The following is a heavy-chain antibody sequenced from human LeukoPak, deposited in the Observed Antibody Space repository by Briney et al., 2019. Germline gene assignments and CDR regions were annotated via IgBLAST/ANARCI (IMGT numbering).Heavy chain of an antibody. CDR2: ISSSGSTK. J-gene: IGHJ4*02. V-gene: IGHV3-48*03. CDR1: GFTFSSFE. Sequence: GGSRRLSCGASGFTFSSFEMDWVRQAPGKGLEWVSYISSSGSTKYYADSVRGRFTISRDNAKNSLYLQMNSLRVEDTAVYYCARDQNWSPDWWGQGTLVTVSS. D-gene: IGHD1-1*01. CDR3: ARDQNWSPDW.